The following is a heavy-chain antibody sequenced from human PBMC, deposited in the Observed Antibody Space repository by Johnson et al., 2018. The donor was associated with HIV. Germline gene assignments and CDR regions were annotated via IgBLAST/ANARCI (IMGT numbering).Heavy chain of an antibody. V-gene: IGHV3-66*01. CDR3: ARGKGAAVGLDAFDI. Sequence: VQLVESGGGVVQPGRSLRLSCAASGFTVSSHYMSWVRQAPGKGLERVSVIYSDRSTSYADSVKGRFPISRDNSKNMVYLQMNSLRAEDTAVYYCARGKGAAVGLDAFDIWGQGTMVTVSS. CDR1: GFTVSSHY. J-gene: IGHJ3*02. D-gene: IGHD6-13*01. CDR2: IYSDRST.